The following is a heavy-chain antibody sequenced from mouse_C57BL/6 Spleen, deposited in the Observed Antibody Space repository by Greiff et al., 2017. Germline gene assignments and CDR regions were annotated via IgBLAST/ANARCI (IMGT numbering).Heavy chain of an antibody. Sequence: EVMLVESGEGLVKPGGSLKLSCAASGFTFSSYAMSWVRQTPEKRLEWVAYISSGGDYIYYADTVKGRFTISRDNARNTLYLQMSSLKSEDTAMYYCTREIYSYAMDYWGQGTSGTVSS. D-gene: IGHD2-1*01. J-gene: IGHJ4*01. CDR1: GFTFSSYA. V-gene: IGHV5-9-1*02. CDR3: TREIYSYAMDY. CDR2: ISSGGDYI.